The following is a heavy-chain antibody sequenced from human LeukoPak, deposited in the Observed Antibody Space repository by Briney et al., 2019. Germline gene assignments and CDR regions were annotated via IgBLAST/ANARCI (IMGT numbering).Heavy chain of an antibody. V-gene: IGHV5-51*01. Sequence: GESLKISCKASGYSFTNYWIGWVRQLPGKGLEWMGIVDCRDSDDRYSQSFHGQVTISVDKSISTAYLQWSSLKTSDSAMYYCARLKRPKIVYWGQGTLVTVSS. CDR1: GYSFTNYW. CDR2: VDCRDSDD. CDR3: ARLKRPKIVY. D-gene: IGHD3-22*01. J-gene: IGHJ4*02.